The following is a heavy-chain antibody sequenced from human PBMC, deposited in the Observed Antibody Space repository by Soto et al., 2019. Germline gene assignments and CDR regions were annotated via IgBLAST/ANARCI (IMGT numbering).Heavy chain of an antibody. Sequence: SETLSLTCTVSGGSISSSSYYWGWIRQPPGKGLEWIGSIYYSGSTYYNPSLKSRVTISVDTSKNQFSLKLSSVVAADTAVYYCARPGVGQLDLDGDYWGQGTLVTVSS. CDR1: GGSISSSSYY. CDR3: ARPGVGQLDLDGDY. CDR2: IYYSGST. J-gene: IGHJ4*02. V-gene: IGHV4-39*01. D-gene: IGHD1-1*01.